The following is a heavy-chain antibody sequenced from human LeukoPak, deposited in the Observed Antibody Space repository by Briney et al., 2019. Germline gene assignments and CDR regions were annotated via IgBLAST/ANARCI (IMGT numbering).Heavy chain of an antibody. D-gene: IGHD3-10*01. Sequence: PGGSLRLSCAASGFTFSTYPMHWVRQAPGKGREGVAVISYDGSNKYYADSVKGRFTISRDNSKNTLYLQMNTLRAEDTAVYYCAKEWLGELLYAVDYWGQGTLVTVSS. V-gene: IGHV3-30*04. CDR3: AKEWLGELLYAVDY. CDR2: ISYDGSNK. CDR1: GFTFSTYP. J-gene: IGHJ4*02.